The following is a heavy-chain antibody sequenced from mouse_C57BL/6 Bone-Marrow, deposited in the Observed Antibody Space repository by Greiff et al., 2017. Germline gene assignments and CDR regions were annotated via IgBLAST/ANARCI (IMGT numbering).Heavy chain of an antibody. J-gene: IGHJ4*01. CDR1: GFTFSDYG. V-gene: IGHV5-17*01. CDR3: ARWPTGHYYYAMDY. Sequence: EVKLVESGGGLVKPGGSLKLSCAASGFTFSDYGMHWVRQAPEKGLEWVAYISSGSSTIYYADTVKGRFTISRDNAKNTLFLQMTSLRSEDTAMYYCARWPTGHYYYAMDYWGQGTSVTVSS. CDR2: ISSGSSTI.